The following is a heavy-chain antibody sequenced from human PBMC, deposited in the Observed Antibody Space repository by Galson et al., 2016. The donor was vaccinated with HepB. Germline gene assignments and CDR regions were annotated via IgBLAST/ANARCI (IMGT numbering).Heavy chain of an antibody. CDR2: ISGTTGNT. D-gene: IGHD5-12*01. Sequence: SLRLSCAASGFTLSNYVMTWVRQAPGKGLEWVSSISGTTGNTYYAHSVKGRFTIFRDNSKNTLYLQLNSLRAEDTAVYYCAKDVDGGYGRYFDHWGQGTLVTVSS. J-gene: IGHJ4*02. CDR3: AKDVDGGYGRYFDH. CDR1: GFTLSNYV. V-gene: IGHV3-23*01.